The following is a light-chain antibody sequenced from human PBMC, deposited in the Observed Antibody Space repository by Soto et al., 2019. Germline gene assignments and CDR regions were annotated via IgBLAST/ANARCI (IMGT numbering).Light chain of an antibody. CDR1: QSISSY. Sequence: DIQITQSPSSLSASVGDRVTITCRASQSISSYLNWYQQKPGKAPKLLIYAASTLHTGVPSRFSGSGSGTEFTLTISSLQPEDFATYYCQQLNSYLITFGQGTRLEIK. CDR3: QQLNSYLIT. V-gene: IGKV1-9*01. J-gene: IGKJ5*01. CDR2: AAS.